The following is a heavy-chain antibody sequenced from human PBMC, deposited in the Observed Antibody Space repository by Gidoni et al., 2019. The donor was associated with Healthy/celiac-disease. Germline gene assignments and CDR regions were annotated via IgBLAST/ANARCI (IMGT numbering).Heavy chain of an antibody. Sequence: QVQLQESGPGLVKPSQTLSLTCTVSGGSISSGSYYWSWIRQPAGKGLEWIRRIYTSGSTNYNQFSLKLSSVTAADTAVYYCARGVYDFWSGYYISFWFDPWGQGTLVTVSS. CDR3: ARGVYDFWSGYYISFWFDP. J-gene: IGHJ5*02. CDR1: GGSISSGSYY. V-gene: IGHV4-61*02. CDR2: IYTSGST. D-gene: IGHD3-3*01.